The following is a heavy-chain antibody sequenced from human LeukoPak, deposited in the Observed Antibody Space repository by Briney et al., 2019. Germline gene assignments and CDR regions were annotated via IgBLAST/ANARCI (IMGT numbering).Heavy chain of an antibody. J-gene: IGHJ4*02. D-gene: IGHD3-10*01. CDR2: IKSKTDGGTT. Sequence: GGSPRLSCVVSRFTFTAAWMSWVRQAPGKGLEWVGRIKSKTDGGTTDYAAPVKGRFTISRDDSKNTLYLQMNSLKTEDTAVYYCTTIGIWFGEVFGFDYWGQGTLVTVSS. CDR1: RFTFTAAW. V-gene: IGHV3-15*01. CDR3: TTIGIWFGEVFGFDY.